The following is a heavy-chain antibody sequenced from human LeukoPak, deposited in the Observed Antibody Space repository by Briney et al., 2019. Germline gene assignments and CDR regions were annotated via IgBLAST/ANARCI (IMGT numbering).Heavy chain of an antibody. J-gene: IGHJ4*02. Sequence: SVKVSCKASGGTFSSYAISWERQAPGQGLEWMGGIIPIFGTANYAQKFQGRVTITADESTSTAYMELSSLRSEDTAVYYCARETSSYGSRGILDYWGQGTLVTVSS. D-gene: IGHD5-18*01. CDR3: ARETSSYGSRGILDY. CDR2: IIPIFGTA. CDR1: GGTFSSYA. V-gene: IGHV1-69*13.